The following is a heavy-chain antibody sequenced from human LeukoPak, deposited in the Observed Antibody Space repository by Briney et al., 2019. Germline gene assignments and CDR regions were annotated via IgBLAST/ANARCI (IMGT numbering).Heavy chain of an antibody. Sequence: ASVKVSCKASGYTFTSYGISWVRQAPGQGLEWMGWISAYNGNTNYAQKLQGRVTMTTDTSTSTAYMELRSLRSEDTAVYYCARASGSYVGDYFDYWGQGTLVTVSS. J-gene: IGHJ4*02. CDR1: GYTFTSYG. D-gene: IGHD1-26*01. CDR3: ARASGSYVGDYFDY. CDR2: ISAYNGNT. V-gene: IGHV1-18*01.